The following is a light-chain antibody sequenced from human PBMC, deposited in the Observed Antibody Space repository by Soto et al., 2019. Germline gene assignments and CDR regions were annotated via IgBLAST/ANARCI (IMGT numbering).Light chain of an antibody. Sequence: EIVLTQSPGTLSLSPGERATLSCGASHSVSSSYLAWYQQKPGQAPRLLIYGASSRATGIPDRFSGSGCGTDFTLTISRLEPEDFSVYYCQQYGSSPPITFGQGTRLEIK. CDR3: QQYGSSPPIT. CDR1: HSVSSSY. J-gene: IGKJ5*01. CDR2: GAS. V-gene: IGKV3-20*01.